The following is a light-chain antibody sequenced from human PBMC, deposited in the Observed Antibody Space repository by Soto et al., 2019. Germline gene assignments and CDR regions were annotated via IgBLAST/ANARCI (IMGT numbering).Light chain of an antibody. CDR1: QSVSSSY. J-gene: IGKJ2*01. Sequence: EIVLTQSPGTLSLSPGDRATLSCRASQSVSSSYLAWHQQKPGQAPRLLYYGASSRAAGIPDRFSSSGSGTDFTLTISRLEPEDFAVYYCQQYGSSPYTFGQGTKLEIK. V-gene: IGKV3-20*01. CDR3: QQYGSSPYT. CDR2: GAS.